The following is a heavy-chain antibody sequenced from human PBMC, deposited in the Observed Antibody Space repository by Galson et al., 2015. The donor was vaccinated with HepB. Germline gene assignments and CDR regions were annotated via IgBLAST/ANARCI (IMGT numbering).Heavy chain of an antibody. CDR1: GDSVSSTSAA. CDR3: ARDEGSKVVVAATTTYYYGMDV. Sequence: CAISGDSVSSTSAAWNWIRQSPSRGLEWLGRTYYRSKWYNDYAVSVKSRITINPDTSKNQFSLQLNSVTPEDTAVYYCARDEGSKVVVAATTTYYYGMDVWGQGTTVTVSS. D-gene: IGHD2-15*01. V-gene: IGHV6-1*01. CDR2: TYYRSKWYN. J-gene: IGHJ6*02.